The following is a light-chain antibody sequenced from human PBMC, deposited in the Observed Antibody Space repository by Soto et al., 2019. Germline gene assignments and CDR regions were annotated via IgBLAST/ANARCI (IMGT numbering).Light chain of an antibody. J-gene: IGLJ1*01. V-gene: IGLV2-14*01. CDR1: SSDVGTYNY. CDR2: EVS. Sequence: QSALTQPASVSGSPGQSITISCTGSSSDVGTYNYVSWYQHHPGKAPKLIIYEVSNRPSGVSNRFSGSKSGSTASLTISGLQPEDDADYHCTSYTRDTALVFGTGTKLTVL. CDR3: TSYTRDTALV.